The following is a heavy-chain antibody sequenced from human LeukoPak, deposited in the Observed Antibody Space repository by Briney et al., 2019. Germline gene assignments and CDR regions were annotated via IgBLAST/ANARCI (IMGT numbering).Heavy chain of an antibody. D-gene: IGHD3-22*01. CDR2: INPNSGGT. Sequence: ASVKASCKASGYTFTGYYMHWVRQAPGQGLEWMGWINPNSGGTNYAQKFQGWVTMTRDTSISTAYMELSRLRSDDTAVYYCARETERSPDYYDSSGYYSEVHDAFDIWGQGTMVTVSS. CDR3: ARETERSPDYYDSSGYYSEVHDAFDI. V-gene: IGHV1-2*04. J-gene: IGHJ3*02. CDR1: GYTFTGYY.